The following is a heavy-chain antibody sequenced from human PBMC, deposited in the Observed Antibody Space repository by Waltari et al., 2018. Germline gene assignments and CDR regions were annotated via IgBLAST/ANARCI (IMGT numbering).Heavy chain of an antibody. CDR1: GFSLRTSRIC. D-gene: IGHD1-1*01. Sequence: QVTLRESGPALVKPTQTLTLTCTFSGFSLRTSRICVSWISQPPAKALEWLARIEWDDENYYSTSLKTRFTIYKETSTPQVVLIMTNMDPVDNATYYCARIVERGLSCLYYYYGMDVWCQGTTVSVSS. CDR3: ARIVERGLSCLYYYYGMDV. V-gene: IGHV2-70*15. J-gene: IGHJ6*02. CDR2: IEWDDEN.